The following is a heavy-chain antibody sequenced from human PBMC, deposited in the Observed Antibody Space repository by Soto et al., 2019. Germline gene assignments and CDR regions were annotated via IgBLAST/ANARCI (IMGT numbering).Heavy chain of an antibody. D-gene: IGHD3-9*01. CDR1: GFTFSSYA. V-gene: IGHV3-23*01. Sequence: PWGSLRLSCAASGFTFSSYAMSWVRQAPGKGLEWVSAISGSGGSTYYADSVKGRFTISRDNSKNTLYLQMNSLRAEDTAVYYCAKAEVLRYFDWLSPFDYWGQGTLVTVSS. CDR3: AKAEVLRYFDWLSPFDY. CDR2: ISGSGGST. J-gene: IGHJ4*02.